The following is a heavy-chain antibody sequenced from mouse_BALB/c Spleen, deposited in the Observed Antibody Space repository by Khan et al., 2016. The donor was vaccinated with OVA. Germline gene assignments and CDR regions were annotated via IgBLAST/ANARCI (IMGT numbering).Heavy chain of an antibody. V-gene: IGHV1-7*01. CDR1: GYTFLNYW. CDR2: INPSTGYT. Sequence: FQLQESGAELAKPGASVQMSCKASGYTFLNYWILWVKQRPGQGLEWIGYINPSTGYTAYNQNFKDKATLTADQSSSTAYMQLSSLTSEDYAVYYCARRGLRWDFDYWGQGTTVTVSS. CDR3: ARRGLRWDFDY. D-gene: IGHD1-1*01. J-gene: IGHJ2*01.